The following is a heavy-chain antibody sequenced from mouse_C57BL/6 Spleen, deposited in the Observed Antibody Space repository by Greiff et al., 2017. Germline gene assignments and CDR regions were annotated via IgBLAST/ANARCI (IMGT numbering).Heavy chain of an antibody. CDR2: IRSTSSNDAT. J-gene: IGHJ3*01. CDR3: VRDTPFAY. V-gene: IGHV10-3*01. Sequence: EVQRVESGGGLVQPKGSLKLSCAASGFTFNTYAMHWVRQAPGKGLEWVARIRSTSSNDATYYADSVKDRFTISGDYSQSMLYLQMNNLKTEDTAMYYCVRDTPFAYWGQGTLVTVSA. CDR1: GFTFNTYA.